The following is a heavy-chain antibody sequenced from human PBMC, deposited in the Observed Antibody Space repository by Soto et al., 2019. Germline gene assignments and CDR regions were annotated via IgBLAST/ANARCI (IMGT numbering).Heavy chain of an antibody. CDR1: GGSISSYY. J-gene: IGHJ5*02. D-gene: IGHD6-13*01. CDR2: IYYSGST. V-gene: IGHV4-59*01. Sequence: SETLSLTCTVSGGSISSYYWSWIRQPPGKGLEWIGYIYYSGSTNYNPSLKSRVTISVDTSKNQFSLKLSSVTAADTAVYYCASSGYSSSWYNDNWFDPWGQGTLVTVSS. CDR3: ASSGYSSSWYNDNWFDP.